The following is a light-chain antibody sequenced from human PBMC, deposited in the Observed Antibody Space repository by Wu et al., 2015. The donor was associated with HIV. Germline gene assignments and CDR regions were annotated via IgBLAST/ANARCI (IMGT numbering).Light chain of an antibody. CDR2: DAS. Sequence: EIVLTQSPATLSLSPGERATLSCRASQSVSSYLAWYQQKPGQAPRLLIYDASNRATGTPPRFSGSGSGTDFTLTISSLEPEDFAVYYCQQRSNWNTFGQGTKLEIK. V-gene: IGKV3-11*01. J-gene: IGKJ2*01. CDR3: QQRSNWNT. CDR1: QSVSSY.